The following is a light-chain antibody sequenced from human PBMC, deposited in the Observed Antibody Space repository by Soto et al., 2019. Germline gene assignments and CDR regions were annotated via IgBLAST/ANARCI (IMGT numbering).Light chain of an antibody. J-gene: IGLJ2*01. CDR1: SSDVGDYNY. Sequence: QSALTQPASVSGSPGQSITISCTGTSSDVGDYNYVSWYQQHPGKAPKLMIYDVSNRPSGVSNRFSGSKSGNTASLTISGLQAEDEADYYCSSYTSSSHVVFGGGTKVTVL. CDR2: DVS. V-gene: IGLV2-14*01. CDR3: SSYTSSSHVV.